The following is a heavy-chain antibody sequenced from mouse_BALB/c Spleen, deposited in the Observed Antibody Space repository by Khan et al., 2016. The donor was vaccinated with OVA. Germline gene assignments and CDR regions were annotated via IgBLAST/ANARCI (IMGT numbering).Heavy chain of an antibody. CDR1: GYTFTSYW. J-gene: IGHJ4*01. D-gene: IGHD1-1*01. V-gene: IGHV1S41*01. Sequence: DLVEPGASVKLSCKASGYTFTSYWINWIKERPGQGLEWIGQLGPGSGSAYYNELFKGKATLTVDTSSSTVYIQLGSLSSEDSAVYFCARSNYYGRGLYAMDYWGQGTSVTVSS. CDR2: LGPGSGSA. CDR3: ARSNYYGRGLYAMDY.